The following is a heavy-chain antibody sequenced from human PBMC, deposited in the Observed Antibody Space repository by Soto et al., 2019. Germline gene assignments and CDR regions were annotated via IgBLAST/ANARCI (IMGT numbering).Heavy chain of an antibody. V-gene: IGHV4-4*02. CDR1: GGSISSSNW. Sequence: QVQLQESGPGLVKPSGTLSLTCAVSGGSISSSNWWSWVRQPPGKGLEWIGEIYHSGSTNYNPSLKKRITISVAKAQDPFSRELSSVTAAGAAAYYFASGSASYHADSWGQGTLVTVSS. D-gene: IGHD1-26*01. CDR2: IYHSGST. CDR3: ASGSASYHADS. J-gene: IGHJ4*02.